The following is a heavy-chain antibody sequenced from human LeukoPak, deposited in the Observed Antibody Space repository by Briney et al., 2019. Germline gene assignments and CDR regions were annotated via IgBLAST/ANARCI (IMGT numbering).Heavy chain of an antibody. CDR1: GGSISSSPYW. J-gene: IGHJ4*02. D-gene: IGHD3/OR15-3a*01. CDR3: ARRADGTGFDY. CDR2: IYFSGST. V-gene: IGHV4-39*01. Sequence: SETLSLTCTVSGGSISSSPYWWSWIRQPPGKGLEWIGTIYFSGSTFYHPSLEGRVSISADRSKNQFSLKLASVTAADTAVYYCARRADGTGFDYWGQGTVVTVSS.